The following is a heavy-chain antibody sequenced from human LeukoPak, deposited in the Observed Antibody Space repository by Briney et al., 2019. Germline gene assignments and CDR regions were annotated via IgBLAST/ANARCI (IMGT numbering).Heavy chain of an antibody. CDR1: GGSFSGYY. V-gene: IGHV4-34*01. D-gene: IGHD3-16*02. Sequence: PSETLSLTCAVYGGSFSGYYWSWIRQPPGKGLEWIGEINHSGSTNYNPSLKSRVTISADTSKNQFSLKLSSVTAADTAVYYCARALPPIYDYVWGSYRYSTYYFDYWGQGTLVTVSS. CDR3: ARALPPIYDYVWGSYRYSTYYFDY. CDR2: INHSGST. J-gene: IGHJ4*02.